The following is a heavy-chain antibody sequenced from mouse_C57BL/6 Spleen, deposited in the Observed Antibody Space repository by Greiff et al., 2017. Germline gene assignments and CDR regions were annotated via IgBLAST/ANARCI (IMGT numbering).Heavy chain of an antibody. CDR1: GFTFSSYA. D-gene: IGHD3-1*01. V-gene: IGHV5-4*03. CDR2: LSDGGSYT. Sequence: EVMLVESGGGLVKPGGSLKLSCAASGFTFSSYAMSWVRQTPEKRLEWVATLSDGGSYTYYPDNVKGRFTISRDNAKNNLYLQMSHLKSEDTAMYYCAIGRAGLWYCYGWGTGTTVTVSS. CDR3: AIGRAGLWYCYG. J-gene: IGHJ1*03.